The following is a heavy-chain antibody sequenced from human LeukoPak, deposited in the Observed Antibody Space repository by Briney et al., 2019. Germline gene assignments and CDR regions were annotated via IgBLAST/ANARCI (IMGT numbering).Heavy chain of an antibody. CDR2: MSSDGGST. V-gene: IGHV3-64D*06. Sequence: GGSLRLSCSASGFIFSRYAMHWVRQPPGKGLEYVSAMSSDGGSTYYADSVKGRCIISRDNSKNTLYIQMSSLRGEDTAVYYCVKTFGYCSSTSCFVFDYWGQGTLVTVSS. D-gene: IGHD2-2*01. J-gene: IGHJ4*02. CDR3: VKTFGYCSSTSCFVFDY. CDR1: GFIFSRYA.